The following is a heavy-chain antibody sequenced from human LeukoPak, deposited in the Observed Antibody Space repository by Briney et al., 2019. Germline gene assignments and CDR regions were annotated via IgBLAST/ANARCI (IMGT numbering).Heavy chain of an antibody. J-gene: IGHJ4*02. CDR3: ARANFLYCSSSTCLFDY. Sequence: GASVTVSFKASGYTFTDYYMHWVRQAPGQGFEWMGWINPNDGDTNYAQKFQGRVTMTRDTSISTAHMEVSRLRSDDTAVYCCARANFLYCSSSTCLFDYWGQGTLVTVSS. D-gene: IGHD2-2*01. V-gene: IGHV1-2*02. CDR1: GYTFTDYY. CDR2: INPNDGDT.